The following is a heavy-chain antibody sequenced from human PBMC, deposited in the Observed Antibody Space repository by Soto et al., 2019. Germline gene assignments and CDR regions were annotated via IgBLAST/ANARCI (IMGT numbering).Heavy chain of an antibody. V-gene: IGHV3-23*01. J-gene: IGHJ6*02. CDR1: GFTFASYA. Sequence: EVQLLESGGGSVQPGGSLRLSCAASGFTFASYAMKWVRQVPGKGLEWGSSISDSGHNTYYTGSVRGRLTISRENSKNSLFLQMNTLRAEDTAVYYCAKEATVLRFLSPHGMDVWGQGTTVTVSS. CDR3: AKEATVLRFLSPHGMDV. D-gene: IGHD3-3*01. CDR2: ISDSGHNT.